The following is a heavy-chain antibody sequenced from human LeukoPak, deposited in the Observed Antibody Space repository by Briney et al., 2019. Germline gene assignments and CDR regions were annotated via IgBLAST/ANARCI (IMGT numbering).Heavy chain of an antibody. V-gene: IGHV3-30*02. CDR3: AKDSSIAVADLILDY. D-gene: IGHD6-19*01. CDR1: GFTFSSYG. Sequence: GGSLRLSCAASGFTFSSYGMHWVRQAPGKGLEWVAFIRYDGSNKYYADSVKGRFTISRDNSKNTLYLQMNSLRAEDTAVYYCAKDSSIAVADLILDYWGQGTLVTVSS. J-gene: IGHJ4*02. CDR2: IRYDGSNK.